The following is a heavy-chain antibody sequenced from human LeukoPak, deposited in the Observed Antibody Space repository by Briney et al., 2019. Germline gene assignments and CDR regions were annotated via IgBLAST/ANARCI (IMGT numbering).Heavy chain of an antibody. D-gene: IGHD4-11*01. V-gene: IGHV4-38-2*01. CDR3: ARHLYSNYCFDY. J-gene: IGHJ4*02. CDR2: IYQSGST. Sequence: SETLSLTCAVSDYSISSGYSWGWIRQPPGKGLEWIGSIYQSGSTYYNPSLKSRVTISVDTSKNQFSLKLSSVTAADTAAYYCARHLYSNYCFDYWGQGTLVTVSS. CDR1: DYSISSGYS.